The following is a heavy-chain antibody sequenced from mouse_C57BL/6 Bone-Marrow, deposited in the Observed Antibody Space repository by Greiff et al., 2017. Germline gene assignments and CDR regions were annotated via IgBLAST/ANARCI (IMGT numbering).Heavy chain of an antibody. Sequence: VQLKESGPGLVQPSQSLSITCTVSGFSLTSYGVHWVRQSPGKGLEWLGVIWRGGSTDYNAAFMSRLSITKDNSKSQVFFKMNSLQADDTAIYYCAKKDYGSTHYYAMDYWGQGTSVTVSS. V-gene: IGHV2-5*01. D-gene: IGHD1-1*01. J-gene: IGHJ4*01. CDR1: GFSLTSYG. CDR2: IWRGGST. CDR3: AKKDYGSTHYYAMDY.